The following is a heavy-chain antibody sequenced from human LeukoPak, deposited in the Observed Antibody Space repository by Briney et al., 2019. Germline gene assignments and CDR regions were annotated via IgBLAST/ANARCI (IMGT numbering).Heavy chain of an antibody. CDR3: ARRLAYCSGGSCYSGYDY. D-gene: IGHD2-15*01. CDR2: ITSSSSYI. V-gene: IGHV3-21*01. CDR1: GFTFSSYN. Sequence: GGSLRLSCAASGFTFSSYNMNWVRQAPGKGLEWVSSITSSSSYIYYADSVKGRFTISRDNAKNTLYLQMNSLRAEDTAVYYCARRLAYCSGGSCYSGYDYWGQGTLVTASS. J-gene: IGHJ4*02.